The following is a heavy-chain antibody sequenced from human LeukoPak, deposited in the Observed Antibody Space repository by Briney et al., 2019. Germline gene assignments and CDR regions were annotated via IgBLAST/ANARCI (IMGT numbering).Heavy chain of an antibody. V-gene: IGHV3-33*01. Sequence: PGRSLRLSCAASGYTFTNHGMHWVRQAPGKGLEWVANIWFDGSQEYYADTVKGRFTISRDISNNTLYLQMNSLRAEDTAVYYCARDLATARLDFRGQGTLVTVSS. D-gene: IGHD6-6*01. CDR2: IWFDGSQE. CDR3: ARDLATARLDF. CDR1: GYTFTNHG. J-gene: IGHJ4*02.